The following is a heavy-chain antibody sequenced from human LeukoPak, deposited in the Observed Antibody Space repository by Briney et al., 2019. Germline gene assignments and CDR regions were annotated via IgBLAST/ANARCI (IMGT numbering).Heavy chain of an antibody. CDR2: IYPGDSEI. CDR3: ARRGGAAVAAMFPFDY. Sequence: GESLKISCKGSGYSFSNYWIGWVRQMPGKGLELMGIIYPGDSEIRYSPPFQGQVTISADKSISTAYLQWSSLKASDTAMYYCARRGGAAVAAMFPFDYWGQGTLVTVSS. D-gene: IGHD6-19*01. J-gene: IGHJ4*02. V-gene: IGHV5-51*01. CDR1: GYSFSNYW.